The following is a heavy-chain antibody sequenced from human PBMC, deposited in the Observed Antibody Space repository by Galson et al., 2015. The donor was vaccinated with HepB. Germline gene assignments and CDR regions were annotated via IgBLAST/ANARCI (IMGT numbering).Heavy chain of an antibody. V-gene: IGHV3-48*01. Sequence: LRLSCAASGFTFSSYSMNWVRQAPGKGLEWVSYISSSSSTIYYADSVKGRFTISRDNAKNSLYLQMNSLRAEDTAVYYCARLHEGRFLEWLPSDGDLDYWGQGTLVTVSS. D-gene: IGHD3-3*01. CDR1: GFTFSSYS. CDR3: ARLHEGRFLEWLPSDGDLDY. CDR2: ISSSSSTI. J-gene: IGHJ4*02.